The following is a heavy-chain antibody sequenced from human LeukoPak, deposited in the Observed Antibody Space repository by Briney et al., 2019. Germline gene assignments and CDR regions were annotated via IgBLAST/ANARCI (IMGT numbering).Heavy chain of an antibody. V-gene: IGHV1-18*04. Sequence: ASVKVSCKASGYTFTSYGISWVRQAPGQGLEWMGWISAYNGNTNYARKLQGRVTMTTDTSTSTAYMELWSLRSDDTAVYYCARRRLGESFDYWGQGTLVTVSS. CDR3: ARRRLGESFDY. CDR2: ISAYNGNT. D-gene: IGHD3-16*01. CDR1: GYTFTSYG. J-gene: IGHJ4*02.